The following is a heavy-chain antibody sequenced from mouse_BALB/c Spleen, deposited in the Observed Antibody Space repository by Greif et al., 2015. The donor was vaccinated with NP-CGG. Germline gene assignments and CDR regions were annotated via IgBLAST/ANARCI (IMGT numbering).Heavy chain of an antibody. Sequence: VQLQESGAELARPGASVKMSCKASGYTFTSYTMHWVKQRPGQGLEWIGYINPSSGYTNYNQKFKDKATLTADKSSSTAYMQLSSLTSEDSAVYYCARRRPTGSSSQSPYYAMDYWGQGTSVTVSS. CDR3: ARRRPTGSSSQSPYYAMDY. J-gene: IGHJ4*01. V-gene: IGHV1-4*01. CDR1: GYTFTSYT. D-gene: IGHD4-1*02. CDR2: INPSSGYT.